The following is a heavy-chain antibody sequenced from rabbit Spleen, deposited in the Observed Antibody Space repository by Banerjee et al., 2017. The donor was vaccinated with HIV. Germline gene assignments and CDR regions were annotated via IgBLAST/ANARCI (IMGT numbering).Heavy chain of an antibody. J-gene: IGHJ4*02. V-gene: IGHV1S69*01. D-gene: IGHD1-1*01. CDR3: ARTHTDSSSYSV. Sequence: KESGGGLVTPGGTLTLTCTVSGFSLSNFAVSWVRQAPGKGLEWIGIIDASGSIYYASWAKGRFTISKTSTTVDLKMTSPTTEDTATNFCARTHTDSSSYSVWGPGTLVTVS. CDR2: IDASGSI. CDR1: GFSLSNFA.